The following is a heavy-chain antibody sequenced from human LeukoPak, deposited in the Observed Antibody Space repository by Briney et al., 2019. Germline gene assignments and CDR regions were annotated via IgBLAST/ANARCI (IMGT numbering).Heavy chain of an antibody. D-gene: IGHD6-13*01. CDR3: AKGFYAGYSSSWSPLDY. Sequence: GGSLRLSCEASGFTFSSYWMNWVRQAPGKGLEWVANINPDGSEKYYVDSVKGRFTISRDNAKNSLSLQMNSLRAEDTAVYYCAKGFYAGYSSSWSPLDYWGQGTLVTVSS. J-gene: IGHJ4*02. CDR2: INPDGSEK. V-gene: IGHV3-7*01. CDR1: GFTFSSYW.